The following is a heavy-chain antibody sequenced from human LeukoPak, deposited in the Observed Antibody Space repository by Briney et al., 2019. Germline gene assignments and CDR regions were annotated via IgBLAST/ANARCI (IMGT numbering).Heavy chain of an antibody. CDR1: GFTFSSYD. CDR3: ARDLNRNWFDP. J-gene: IGHJ5*02. CDR2: ISASGGST. D-gene: IGHD1-14*01. Sequence: GGSLRLSCVDSGFTFSSYDMSWVRQIPGKGLEWVSAISASGGSTYCADSVKGRFTISRDNSKSTLYLQMNSLRAEDTAIFYCARDLNRNWFDPWGQGTLVTVSS. V-gene: IGHV3-23*01.